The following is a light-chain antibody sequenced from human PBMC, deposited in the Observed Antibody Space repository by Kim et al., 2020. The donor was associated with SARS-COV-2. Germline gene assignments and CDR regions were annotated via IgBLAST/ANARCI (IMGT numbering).Light chain of an antibody. CDR1: KLGDKY. Sequence: SGSPGQTAIIPCSEDKLGDKYACWYQQKPGQSPVLVISEDTKRPSGIPERFSGSNSGNTATLTISGTQAMDEADYYCQAWDSSTVVFGGGTQLTVL. CDR3: QAWDSSTVV. V-gene: IGLV3-1*01. J-gene: IGLJ3*02. CDR2: EDT.